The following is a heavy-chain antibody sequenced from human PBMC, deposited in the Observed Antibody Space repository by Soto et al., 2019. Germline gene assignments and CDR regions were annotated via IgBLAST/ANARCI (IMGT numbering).Heavy chain of an antibody. J-gene: IGHJ4*02. V-gene: IGHV4-39*01. CDR2: IYYSGST. D-gene: IGHD3-3*01. CDR1: GGSISSSSYY. CDR3: ARTFGVDYGLGD. Sequence: SETLSLTCTVSGGSISSSSYYWGWIRQPPGKGLEWIGSIYYSGSTYYNPSLKSRVTISVDTSKNQFSLKLSSVTAADTAVYYCARTFGVDYGLGDWGQGTLVTVSS.